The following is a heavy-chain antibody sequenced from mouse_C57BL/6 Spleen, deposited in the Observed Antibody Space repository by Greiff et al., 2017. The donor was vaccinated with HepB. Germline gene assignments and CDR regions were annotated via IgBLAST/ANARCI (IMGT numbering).Heavy chain of an antibody. D-gene: IGHD1-1*01. CDR1: GYTFTSYW. V-gene: IGHV1-50*01. J-gene: IGHJ2*01. Sequence: QVQLQQPGAELVKPGASVKLSCKASGYTFTSYWMQWVKQRPGQGLEWIGEIDPSDSYTNYNQKFKGKATLTVDTSSSTAYMQLSSLTSEDSAVYYCARGAIYYGSSYYFDYWGQGTTLTVSS. CDR3: ARGAIYYGSSYYFDY. CDR2: IDPSDSYT.